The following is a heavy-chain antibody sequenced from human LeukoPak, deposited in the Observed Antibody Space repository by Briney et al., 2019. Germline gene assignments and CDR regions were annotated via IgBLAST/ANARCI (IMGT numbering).Heavy chain of an antibody. J-gene: IGHJ3*02. CDR1: GGSISSGDYY. CDR3: ARDGGGDYYAFDI. D-gene: IGHD2-21*02. V-gene: IGHV4-30-4*01. Sequence: SETLSLTCTVSGGSISSGDYYWSWIRQPPGKGLEWIGYIYYSGSTYYNPSLKSRVTISVDTSKNQFSLTLSSVTAADTAVYYCARDGGGDYYAFDIWGQGTMVTVSS. CDR2: IYYSGST.